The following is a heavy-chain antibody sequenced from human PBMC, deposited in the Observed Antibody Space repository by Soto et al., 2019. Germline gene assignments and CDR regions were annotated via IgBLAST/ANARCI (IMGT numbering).Heavy chain of an antibody. Sequence: EVQLVESGGGLVQPGGSLRLSCAASGFSFNTYWMHWVRQAPGKGLVWVARIYSDGSSTSYADSVKGRFTVSRDNAKNTLYLQMNSLRAEDTAVYYCAREIGGRYGYNSLDYWGKGTLVTVSS. CDR2: IYSDGSST. CDR1: GFSFNTYW. J-gene: IGHJ4*02. D-gene: IGHD5-12*01. CDR3: AREIGGRYGYNSLDY. V-gene: IGHV3-74*01.